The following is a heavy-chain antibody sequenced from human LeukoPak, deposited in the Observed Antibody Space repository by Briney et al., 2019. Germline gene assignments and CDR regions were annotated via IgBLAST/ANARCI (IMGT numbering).Heavy chain of an antibody. J-gene: IGHJ4*02. CDR2: IYTSGST. V-gene: IGHV4-4*07. CDR3: ARGLCSSTSCWGYYFDY. Sequence: SETLSLTCTVSGGSISSYYWSWIRQPAGKGLEWIGRIYTSGSTNYNPSLKSRVTMSVDTSKNQFSLKLNSVTAADTAVYYCARGLCSSTSCWGYYFDYWGQGTLVTVSS. D-gene: IGHD2-2*01. CDR1: GGSISSYY.